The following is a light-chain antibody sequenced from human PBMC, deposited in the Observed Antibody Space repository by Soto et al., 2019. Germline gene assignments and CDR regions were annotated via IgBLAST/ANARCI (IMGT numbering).Light chain of an antibody. J-gene: IGKJ1*01. CDR2: DAS. CDR3: QQYTNTNNPWM. V-gene: IGKV1-5*01. Sequence: DLQVAQSPPTLTSLLGERVTNTRPASQTISTWMAWYQQKPGKAPKLLVYDASTLQSGVASRFSGSGSGTEFTLIISGLQPDDSATYYCQQYTNTNNPWMFGQGTKVDIK. CDR1: QTISTW.